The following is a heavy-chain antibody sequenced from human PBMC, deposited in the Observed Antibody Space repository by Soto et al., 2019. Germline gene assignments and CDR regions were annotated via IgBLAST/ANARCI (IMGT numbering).Heavy chain of an antibody. CDR1: CCSLRRWFFY. D-gene: IGHD2-21*02. CDR3: ASQFCSGGACFNWFDP. Sequence: SGAPFPTCPFSCCSLRRWFFYLGLVRPPPGKGLEWIGYIFDSGITHYNPSLKSRVAMSVDTSKNQFSLNLTSVTAADTAVYFCASQFCSGGACFNWFDPWGHGTLVTVSS. V-gene: IGHV4-30-4*01. J-gene: IGHJ5*02. CDR2: IFDSGIT.